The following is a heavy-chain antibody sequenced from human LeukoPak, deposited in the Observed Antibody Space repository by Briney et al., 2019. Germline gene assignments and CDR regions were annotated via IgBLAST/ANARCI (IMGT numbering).Heavy chain of an antibody. Sequence: GGSLRLSCAASGFTFSSYWMSWVRQAPGKGLEWVANIKQDGSEKYYVDSVKGRFTISRDNAKNSLYLQMNSLRAEDTAGYYCASSHYYDTPFDYWGQGTLVTVSS. D-gene: IGHD3-22*01. CDR2: IKQDGSEK. CDR3: ASSHYYDTPFDY. CDR1: GFTFSSYW. J-gene: IGHJ4*02. V-gene: IGHV3-7*01.